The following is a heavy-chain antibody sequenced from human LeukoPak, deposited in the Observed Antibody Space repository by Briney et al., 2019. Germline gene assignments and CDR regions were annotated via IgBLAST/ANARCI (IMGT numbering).Heavy chain of an antibody. CDR1: GYSISSGYY. V-gene: IGHV4-38-2*02. Sequence: SETLSLTCTVSGYSISSGYYWGWIRQPPGKGLEWIGSIYHSGSTYYNPSLKSRVTISVDTSKDQFSLKLSSVTAADTAVYYCARGSSSWYGVGTNWFDPWGQGTLVTVSS. J-gene: IGHJ5*02. CDR2: IYHSGST. D-gene: IGHD6-13*01. CDR3: ARGSSSWYGVGTNWFDP.